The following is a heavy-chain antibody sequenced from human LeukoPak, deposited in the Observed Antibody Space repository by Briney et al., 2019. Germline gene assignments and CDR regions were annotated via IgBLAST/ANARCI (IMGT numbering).Heavy chain of an antibody. CDR2: ISGNGGST. CDR3: ARDYGSGSPNPNWFDP. D-gene: IGHD3-10*01. V-gene: IGHV3-64*01. Sequence: GGSLRLSCAASGFTFSSYAMHWVRQAPGKGLEYVSAISGNGGSTYYANSVKGRFTISRDNSKNTLYLQMGSLRAEDMAVYYCARDYGSGSPNPNWFDPWGQGTLVTVSS. J-gene: IGHJ5*02. CDR1: GFTFSSYA.